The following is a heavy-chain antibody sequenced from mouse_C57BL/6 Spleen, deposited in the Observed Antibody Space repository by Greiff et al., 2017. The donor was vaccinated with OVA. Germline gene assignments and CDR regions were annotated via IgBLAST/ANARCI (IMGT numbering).Heavy chain of an antibody. J-gene: IGHJ4*01. Sequence: DVQLVESEGGLVQPGSSMKLSCTASGFTFSDYYMAWVRQVPEKGLEWVANINYDGSSTYYLDSLKSRFIITRDNAKNILYLQMSSLKSEDTATYYCARDTYGNYGGYYAMDYWGQGTSVTVSS. CDR2: INYDGSST. V-gene: IGHV5-16*01. D-gene: IGHD2-1*01. CDR3: ARDTYGNYGGYYAMDY. CDR1: GFTFSDYY.